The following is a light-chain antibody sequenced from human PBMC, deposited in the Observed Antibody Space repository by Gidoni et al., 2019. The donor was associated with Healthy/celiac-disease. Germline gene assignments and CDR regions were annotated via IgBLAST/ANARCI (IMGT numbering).Light chain of an antibody. CDR1: SSNIGAGYD. Sequence: QSVLPQPPSVSGDPGQRVTISCTGSSSNIGAGYDVHWYQQLPGTAPKLLIYGNSNRPAGVPDRFSGSKSGTSASLAITGLQAEDEADYYCQSYDSSLSGVVFGGGTKLTVL. CDR3: QSYDSSLSGVV. CDR2: GNS. V-gene: IGLV1-40*01. J-gene: IGLJ2*01.